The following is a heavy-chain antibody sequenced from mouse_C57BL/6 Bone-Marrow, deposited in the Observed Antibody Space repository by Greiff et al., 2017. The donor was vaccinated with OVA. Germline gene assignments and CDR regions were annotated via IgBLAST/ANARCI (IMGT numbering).Heavy chain of an antibody. V-gene: IGHV14-4*01. CDR1: GFNIKDDY. D-gene: IGHD2-3*01. J-gene: IGHJ2*01. Sequence: EVQLQQSGAELVRPGASVKLSCTASGFNIKDDYMHWVKQRPEQGLEWIGWIDPENGDTEYASKFQGKATITADTSSNTAYRQLSSLTSEDTAVYYCTTNDGYCPLDYWGQGTTLTVSS. CDR2: IDPENGDT. CDR3: TTNDGYCPLDY.